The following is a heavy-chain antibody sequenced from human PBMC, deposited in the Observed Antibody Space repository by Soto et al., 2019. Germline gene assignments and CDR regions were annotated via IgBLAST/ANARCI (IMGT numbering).Heavy chain of an antibody. J-gene: IGHJ4*02. CDR3: ASQGNSGSYTNFDY. Sequence: QLQLQESGPGLVKPSETLSLTCTVSGGSISSSNYYWGWIRQPPGKGLEWIGSIYYSGSTYYNPSRKTRVSISVDTSKNHFSLKLSSVTAADTAVYYCASQGNSGSYTNFDYWGQGTLVTVSS. D-gene: IGHD3-10*01. V-gene: IGHV4-39*01. CDR1: GGSISSSNYY. CDR2: IYYSGST.